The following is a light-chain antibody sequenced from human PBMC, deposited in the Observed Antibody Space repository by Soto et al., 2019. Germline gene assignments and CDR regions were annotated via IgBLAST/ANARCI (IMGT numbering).Light chain of an antibody. Sequence: DIHMTQSPSTLSGSVGDMFTITCRASQSISRYLNWYQKKQGKAPKLLIYAASSLQSGVPSRLSGSGYGTDLTITISSMKNEDFETYYCQQSYSNTPTFGGGTKVDIK. V-gene: IGKV1-39*01. J-gene: IGKJ4*01. CDR3: QQSYSNTPT. CDR2: AAS. CDR1: QSISRY.